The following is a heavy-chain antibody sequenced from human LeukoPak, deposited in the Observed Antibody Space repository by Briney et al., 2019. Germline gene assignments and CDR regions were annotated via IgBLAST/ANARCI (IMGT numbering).Heavy chain of an antibody. CDR2: IYYSGST. D-gene: IGHD6-13*01. CDR3: ARGGGSSSWLTWFDP. V-gene: IGHV4-59*01. J-gene: IGHJ5*02. CDR1: GGSISSYY. Sequence: SETLSLTCTVSGGSISSYYWSWIRQPPGKGLEWIGYIYYSGSTKYNPSLKSRVTISLDTSKNQFSLKLSSVTAADTAVYYCARGGGSSSWLTWFDPWGQGTLVTVSS.